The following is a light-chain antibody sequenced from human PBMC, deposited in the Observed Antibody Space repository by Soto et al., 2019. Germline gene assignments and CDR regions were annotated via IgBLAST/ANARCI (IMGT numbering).Light chain of an antibody. Sequence: DIQMTQSPSTLFASVGDRVTITSRASQSISSWLAWYQQKPGKAPNLLIYKASSLESGVPSRFSGSGSGTEFTLTISSLQPDDFATYYCQQYKGYSGTFGQGTKV. CDR2: KAS. CDR3: QQYKGYSGT. CDR1: QSISSW. J-gene: IGKJ1*01. V-gene: IGKV1-5*03.